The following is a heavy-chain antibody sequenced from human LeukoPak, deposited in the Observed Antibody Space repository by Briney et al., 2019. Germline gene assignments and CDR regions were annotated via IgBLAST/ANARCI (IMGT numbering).Heavy chain of an antibody. J-gene: IGHJ3*02. V-gene: IGHV4-59*01. Sequence: SETLSLTCTVSGGSISSYYWSRIRQPPGKGLEWIGYIYYSGSTNYNPSLKSRVTTSVDTSKNQFSLKLSSVTAADTAVYYCARGTGWYGRPDAFDIWGQGTMVTVSS. CDR1: GGSISSYY. CDR3: ARGTGWYGRPDAFDI. D-gene: IGHD2-15*01. CDR2: IYYSGST.